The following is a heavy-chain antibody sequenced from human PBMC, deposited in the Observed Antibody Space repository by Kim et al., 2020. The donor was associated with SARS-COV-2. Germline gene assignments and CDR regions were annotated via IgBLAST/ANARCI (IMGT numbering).Heavy chain of an antibody. CDR3: ARDFSGSSVAPFDI. J-gene: IGHJ3*02. Sequence: TPPVGSRVTFTVDTCKNQFSLRLSSVTAADTAVYYCARDFSGSSVAPFDIWGQGTMVTVSS. D-gene: IGHD2-15*01. V-gene: IGHV4-59*01.